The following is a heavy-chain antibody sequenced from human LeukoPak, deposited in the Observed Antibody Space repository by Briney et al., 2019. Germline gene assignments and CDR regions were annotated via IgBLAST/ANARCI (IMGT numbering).Heavy chain of an antibody. J-gene: IGHJ4*02. CDR2: ISGSGGST. CDR3: AKEGSAHYDILTGSLC. CDR1: GFTVSSNY. V-gene: IGHV3-23*01. Sequence: PGGSLRLSCAASGFTVSSNYMSWVRQAPGKGLEWVSAISGSGGSTYYADSVKGRFTISRDNSKNTLYLQMNSLRAEDTAVYYCAKEGSAHYDILTGSLCWGQGTLVTVSS. D-gene: IGHD3-9*01.